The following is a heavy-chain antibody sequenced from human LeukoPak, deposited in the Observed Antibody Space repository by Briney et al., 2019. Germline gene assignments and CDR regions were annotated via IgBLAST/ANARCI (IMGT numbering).Heavy chain of an antibody. J-gene: IGHJ4*02. CDR3: AREGTLGYGHYTYDY. Sequence: PGGSLRLSCAASGFTFSDYWMDWVRQAPGKGLAWVSRINSDGRNIRYADSVKGRFTISRDNAKNTLYLQMNSLTPEDTAVYYCAREGTLGYGHYTYDYWGQGTLVTVSS. CDR2: INSDGRNI. CDR1: GFTFSDYW. D-gene: IGHD4-17*01. V-gene: IGHV3-74*01.